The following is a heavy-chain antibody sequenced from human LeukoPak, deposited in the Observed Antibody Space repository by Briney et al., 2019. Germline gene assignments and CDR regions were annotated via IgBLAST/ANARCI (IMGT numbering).Heavy chain of an antibody. Sequence: SETLSLTCAVYGGSFSGYYWSWIRQPPGKGLEWIGEINHSGSTNYNPSLKSRVTISVDTSKNQFSLKLSSVTAADTAVYYCAALRYSSPLNYRWGQGTLVTVSS. V-gene: IGHV4-34*01. CDR2: INHSGST. D-gene: IGHD6-19*01. CDR3: AALRYSSPLNYR. J-gene: IGHJ5*02. CDR1: GGSFSGYY.